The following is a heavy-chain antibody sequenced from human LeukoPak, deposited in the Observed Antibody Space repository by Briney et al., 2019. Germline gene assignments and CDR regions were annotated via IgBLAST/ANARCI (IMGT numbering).Heavy chain of an antibody. V-gene: IGHV4-59*08. Sequence: SETLSLTCTVSGGSISSYYWSWIRQSPGKGLEWIGYIYYSGSTNYNPSLKSRVTISVDTSKNQFSLKLSSVTAADTAVYYCARHSSGYSYGPFDYWGQGTLVTVSS. D-gene: IGHD5-18*01. J-gene: IGHJ4*02. CDR2: IYYSGST. CDR1: GGSISSYY. CDR3: ARHSSGYSYGPFDY.